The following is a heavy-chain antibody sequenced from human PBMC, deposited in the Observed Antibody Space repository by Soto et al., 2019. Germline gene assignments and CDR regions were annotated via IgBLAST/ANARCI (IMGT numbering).Heavy chain of an antibody. V-gene: IGHV4-39*01. Sequence: SETLSLTCTVSGGSISSSSSYWGWIRQPPGKGLEWVGNIYYRGNTYYNPSLEGRVTISVDTSKNQFSLKVSSVTAADTAVYYCARRSYYGSGSIFVYWGQGTLVTVSS. CDR1: GGSISSSSSY. J-gene: IGHJ4*02. CDR2: IYYRGNT. CDR3: ARRSYYGSGSIFVY. D-gene: IGHD3-10*01.